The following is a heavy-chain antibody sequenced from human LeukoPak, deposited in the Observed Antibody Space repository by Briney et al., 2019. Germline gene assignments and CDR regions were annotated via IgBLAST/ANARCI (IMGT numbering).Heavy chain of an antibody. CDR2: ISGSGGST. Sequence: QPGGSLRLSCAASGFTFSSYAMSWVRQAPGKGLEWVSAISGSGGSTYYADSVKGRFTISRDNSKNTLYLQMNSLRAEDTAVYYCAKAPLGITMVRGVPPHYFDYWGQGTLVTVSS. J-gene: IGHJ4*02. CDR1: GFTFSSYA. D-gene: IGHD3-10*01. CDR3: AKAPLGITMVRGVPPHYFDY. V-gene: IGHV3-23*01.